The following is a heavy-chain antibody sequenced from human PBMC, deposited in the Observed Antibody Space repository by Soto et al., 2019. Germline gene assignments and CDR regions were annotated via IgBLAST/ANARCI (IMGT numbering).Heavy chain of an antibody. D-gene: IGHD6-19*01. Sequence: PGGSLRLSCAASGFTFSSYAMSWVRQAPGKGLEWVSAISGSGGSTYYADSVKGRFTISRDNSKNTLYLQMNSLRAEDTAVYYGARDSFSSGWPDYYYYGMDVWGQGTTVTVSS. J-gene: IGHJ6*02. CDR3: ARDSFSSGWPDYYYYGMDV. CDR1: GFTFSSYA. CDR2: ISGSGGST. V-gene: IGHV3-23*01.